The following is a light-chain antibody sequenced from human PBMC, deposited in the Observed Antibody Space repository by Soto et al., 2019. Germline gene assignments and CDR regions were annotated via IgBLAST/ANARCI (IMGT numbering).Light chain of an antibody. CDR3: QSYDSSLSAHYV. Sequence: AVLTQPPSVSGDPGQRVTISCTGSSSNIGATYDVQWYQQLPGTAPKLLIYGNSNRPSGVPDRFSGSKSGTSASLAITGLQADDEADYYCQSYDSSLSAHYVFGTGTKVTVL. CDR2: GNS. J-gene: IGLJ1*01. CDR1: SSNIGATYD. V-gene: IGLV1-40*01.